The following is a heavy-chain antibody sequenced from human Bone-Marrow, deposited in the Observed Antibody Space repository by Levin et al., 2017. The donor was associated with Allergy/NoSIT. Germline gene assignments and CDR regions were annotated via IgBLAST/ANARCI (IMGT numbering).Heavy chain of an antibody. CDR2: IWNDGGYK. D-gene: IGHD3-10*01. CDR3: GRGDARRSYYSFLAY. V-gene: IGHV3-33*01. J-gene: IGHJ4*02. Sequence: GGSLRLSCAASGFIFSGHAMHWVRQAPGKGLDWVSVIWNDGGYKYYADSVRVRFTISRDTSKNTLYLQMNSLRAEDTAVYYCGRGDARRSYYSFLAYWGQGTVVTVSS. CDR1: GFIFSGHA.